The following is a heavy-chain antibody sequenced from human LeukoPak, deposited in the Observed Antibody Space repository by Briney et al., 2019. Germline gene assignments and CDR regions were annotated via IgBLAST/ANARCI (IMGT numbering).Heavy chain of an antibody. Sequence: SETLSLTCTVSGGSISSSSYSWSWIRQPPGKGLEWIGEINHSGSTNYNPSLKSRVTISVDTSKNQFSLKLSSVTAADTAVYYCASTIFGVVVYDYWGQGTLVTVSS. CDR1: GGSISSSSYS. CDR3: ASTIFGVVVYDY. CDR2: INHSGST. J-gene: IGHJ4*02. D-gene: IGHD3-3*01. V-gene: IGHV4-39*07.